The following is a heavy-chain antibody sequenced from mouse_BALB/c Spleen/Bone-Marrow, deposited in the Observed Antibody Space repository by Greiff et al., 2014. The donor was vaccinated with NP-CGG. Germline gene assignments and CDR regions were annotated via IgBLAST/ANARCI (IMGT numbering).Heavy chain of an antibody. CDR2: IYPGDGDT. J-gene: IGHJ4*01. V-gene: IGHV1-87*01. CDR3: ARAKRYGEMDY. Sequence: VQLQESGVELARPGASVKLSCKASGYTFTSYWMQWVKQRPGQGLEWIGAIYPGDGDTRFTQKFKGKATLTADKSSSTAYMQLSSLASGDSAVYYCARAKRYGEMDYWGQGTSVTVSS. D-gene: IGHD2-14*01. CDR1: GYTFTSYW.